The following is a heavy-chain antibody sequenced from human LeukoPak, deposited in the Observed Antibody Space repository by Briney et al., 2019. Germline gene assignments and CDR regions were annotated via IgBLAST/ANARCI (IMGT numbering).Heavy chain of an antibody. D-gene: IGHD2-2*01. Sequence: SETLSLTCTVSGGSISSYYWSWVRQPPGKGLEWVGYIYYSGSTNYNPSLKSRVTISVDTSKNQFSLKLSSVTAADTAVYYCARGTLGYCRSTSCYVFDYWGQGTLVTVPS. CDR2: IYYSGST. CDR3: ARGTLGYCRSTSCYVFDY. CDR1: GGSISSYY. J-gene: IGHJ4*02. V-gene: IGHV4-59*01.